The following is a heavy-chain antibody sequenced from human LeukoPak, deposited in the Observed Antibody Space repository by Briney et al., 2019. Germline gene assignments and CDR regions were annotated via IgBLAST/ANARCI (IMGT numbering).Heavy chain of an antibody. CDR2: ISGSGGTT. D-gene: IGHD2-15*01. CDR1: GFTFNTYG. J-gene: IGHJ4*02. V-gene: IGHV3-23*01. Sequence: KAGGSLRLSCAASGFTFNTYGMSWVRQAPGKGLEWVSAISGSGGTTYYADSVRGRFTISRDNSNNTLYLQMNSLRAEDTAVYYCAKLRVVVAAYSNFDYWGQGTLVTVSS. CDR3: AKLRVVVAAYSNFDY.